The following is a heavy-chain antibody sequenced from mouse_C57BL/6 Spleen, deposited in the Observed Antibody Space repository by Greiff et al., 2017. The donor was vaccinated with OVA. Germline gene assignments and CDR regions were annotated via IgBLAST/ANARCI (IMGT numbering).Heavy chain of an antibody. D-gene: IGHD1-1*01. CDR1: GYAFSSSW. Sequence: VKLQQSGPELVKPGASVKISCKASGYAFSSSWMNWVKQRPGKGLEWIGRIYPGDGDTNYNGKFKGKATLTADKSSSTAYMQLSSLTSEDSAVYFCARWEDYYGSRGYFDVWGTGTTVTVSS. J-gene: IGHJ1*03. V-gene: IGHV1-82*01. CDR3: ARWEDYYGSRGYFDV. CDR2: IYPGDGDT.